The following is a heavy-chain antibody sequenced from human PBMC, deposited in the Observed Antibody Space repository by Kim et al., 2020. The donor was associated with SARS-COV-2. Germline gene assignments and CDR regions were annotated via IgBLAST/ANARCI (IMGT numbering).Heavy chain of an antibody. V-gene: IGHV1-3*01. D-gene: IGHD2-15*01. J-gene: IGHJ4*02. CDR2: INAGNGNT. CDR1: GYTFTSYA. Sequence: ASVKVSCKASGYTFTSYAMHWVRQAPGQRLEWMGWINAGNGNTKYSQKFQGRVTITRDTSASTAYMELSSLRSEDTAVYYCARVGDIVVVVAALDYWGQGTLVTVSS. CDR3: ARVGDIVVVVAALDY.